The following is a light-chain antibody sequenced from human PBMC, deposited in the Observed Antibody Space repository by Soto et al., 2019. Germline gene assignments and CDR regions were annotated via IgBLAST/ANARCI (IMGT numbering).Light chain of an antibody. V-gene: IGLV2-14*03. J-gene: IGLJ1*01. CDR1: HNDIGTYDY. Sequence: QSVLTQPTSVSGSPGQSITISCTGNHNDIGTYDYVFWYQQHPGRAPRVLIHGVTTRPSAMSRRCSAPKSGLTASLPTSGLPPEDEADYYCSSFTSSRIYVFGPGTTATVL. CDR2: GVT. CDR3: SSFTSSRIYV.